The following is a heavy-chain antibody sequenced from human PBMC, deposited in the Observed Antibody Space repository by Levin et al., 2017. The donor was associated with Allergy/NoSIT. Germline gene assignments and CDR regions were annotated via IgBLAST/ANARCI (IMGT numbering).Heavy chain of an antibody. J-gene: IGHJ6*02. D-gene: IGHD2/OR15-2a*01. CDR3: AKVHISYDYYGVDV. CDR2: ITSSGATT. V-gene: IGHV3-23*01. Sequence: GGSLRLSCAGSGFAFTSSAMSWVRQAPGKGLEWVSAITSSGATTYYADSVKGRFTISRDNFRSTLYLQMNILRAEDTAVYYCAKVHISYDYYGVDVWGQGTTVTVSS. CDR1: GFAFTSSA.